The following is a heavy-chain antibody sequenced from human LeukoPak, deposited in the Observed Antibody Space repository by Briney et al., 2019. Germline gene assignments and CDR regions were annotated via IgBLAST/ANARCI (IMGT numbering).Heavy chain of an antibody. V-gene: IGHV3-23*01. J-gene: IGHJ3*02. CDR2: ITVSGGTT. D-gene: IGHD3-10*01. Sequence: GRSLRLSCAASGLLFSTYDMSWVRQGPGKGLEWVSIITVSGGTTYYSNSVQGRFTVYRDNSKNTQHLQMNSLREEHTAVYYCAREGVPFAFYIWGQGTMVTVSS. CDR1: GLLFSTYD. CDR3: AREGVPFAFYI.